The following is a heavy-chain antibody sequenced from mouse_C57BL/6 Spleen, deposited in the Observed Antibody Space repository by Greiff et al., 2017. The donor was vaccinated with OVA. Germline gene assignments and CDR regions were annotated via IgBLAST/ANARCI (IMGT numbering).Heavy chain of an antibody. D-gene: IGHD1-1*01. CDR3: AFTMVVTYFFDY. Sequence: VQLQQPGAELVKPGASVKMSCKASGYTFTRYWITWVKQRPGQGLEWIGDVYPGSGRTNNNEKFKNKATLTVDTSSNTAYMQLSSLTSEDCAVYYCAFTMVVTYFFDYGGQRPTLTVSS. CDR1: GYTFTRYW. CDR2: VYPGSGRT. V-gene: IGHV1-55*01. J-gene: IGHJ2*01.